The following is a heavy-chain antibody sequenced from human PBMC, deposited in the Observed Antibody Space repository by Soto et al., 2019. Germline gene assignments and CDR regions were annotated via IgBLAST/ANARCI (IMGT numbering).Heavy chain of an antibody. Sequence: PGGSLRLSCAASGFTFSSYAMSWVRQAPGKGLEWVSAISGSGGSTYYADSVKGRFTISRDNSKNTLYLQMNSLRAEDTAVYYCAKSGAPEDITMVRGVILRYYYYGKQDWVQGPRVTVPS. CDR1: GFTFSSYA. CDR2: ISGSGGST. V-gene: IGHV3-23*01. J-gene: IGHJ6*02. CDR3: AKSGAPEDITMVRGVILRYYYYGKQD. D-gene: IGHD3-10*01.